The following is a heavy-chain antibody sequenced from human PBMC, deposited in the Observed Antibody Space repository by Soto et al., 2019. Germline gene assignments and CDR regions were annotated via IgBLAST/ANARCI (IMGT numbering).Heavy chain of an antibody. J-gene: IGHJ4*02. D-gene: IGHD1-1*01. Sequence: ASVKVSCKASGNTVTNYAFHWVRQAPGQRLEWMGWINAGSGNTNYSRNFQDRVTLARDTSANTAYLELSGLRSEDTAVYYCARTSQSHNWNYYDYWGQGTLVTVSS. CDR2: INAGSGNT. CDR3: ARTSQSHNWNYYDY. V-gene: IGHV1-3*01. CDR1: GNTVTNYA.